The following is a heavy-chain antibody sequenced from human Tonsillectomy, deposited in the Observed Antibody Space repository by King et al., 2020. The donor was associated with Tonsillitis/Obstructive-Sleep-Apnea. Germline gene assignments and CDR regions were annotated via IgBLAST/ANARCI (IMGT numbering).Heavy chain of an antibody. Sequence: VQLQESGPGLVKPSETLSLTCTVSGGSISSYYWSWIRQPPGKGLEWIGYIYYSGSTKYNPSLKSRVTISVDTSKNQFSLKLSSVTAADTAVYYCARFGICSYGYVDYWGQGTLVTVSS. CDR3: ARFGICSYGYVDY. CDR1: GGSISSYY. CDR2: IYYSGST. J-gene: IGHJ4*02. D-gene: IGHD5-18*01. V-gene: IGHV4-59*08.